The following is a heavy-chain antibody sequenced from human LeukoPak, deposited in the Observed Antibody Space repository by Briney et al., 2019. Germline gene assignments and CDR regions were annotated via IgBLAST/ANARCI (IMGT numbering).Heavy chain of an antibody. V-gene: IGHV1-69*13. CDR3: ARENSADCSSTSCYKSYFYYGMDV. D-gene: IGHD2-2*02. J-gene: IGHJ6*02. CDR1: GGTFSSYA. CDR2: IIPIFGTA. Sequence: ASVKVSCKASGGTFSSYAISWVRQAPGQGLEWMGGIIPIFGTANYAQKFQGRVTITADESTSTAYMELSSLRSEDTAVYYCARENSADCSSTSCYKSYFYYGMDVWGQGTTVTVSS.